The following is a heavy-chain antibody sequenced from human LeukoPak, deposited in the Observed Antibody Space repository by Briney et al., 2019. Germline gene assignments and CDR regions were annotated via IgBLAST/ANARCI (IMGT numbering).Heavy chain of an antibody. J-gene: IGHJ6*02. V-gene: IGHV3-23*01. CDR1: GFTFSSYA. CDR3: AKDRGSGSYSYYGMDV. CDR2: ISGSGGST. Sequence: PGGSLRLSCAASGFTFSSYAMSWVRQAPGKGLEWVSVISGSGGSTYYADSVKGRFTISRDNSKNTLYLQMNSLRAEDTAVYYCAKDRGSGSYSYYGMDVWGQGTTVTVSS. D-gene: IGHD3-10*01.